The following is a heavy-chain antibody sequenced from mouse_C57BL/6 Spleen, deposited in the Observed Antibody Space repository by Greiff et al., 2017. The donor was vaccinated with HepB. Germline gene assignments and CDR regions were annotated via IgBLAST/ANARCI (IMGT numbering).Heavy chain of an antibody. Sequence: EVQLQQSVTVLARPVASVKMSCNTSVYTFPTFCMHWVIQRPGQGLEWIGALYPGNSDTSYNQKFKGKANLTAVTSASTAYMKLSSLTTEDSAVYYFTRGDSHYYGSRPAWFAYCCQGTLSIDS. CDR3: TRGDSHYYGSRPAWFAY. J-gene: IGHJ3*01. CDR1: VYTFPTFC. V-gene: IGHV1-5*01. CDR2: LYPGNSDT. D-gene: IGHD1-1*01.